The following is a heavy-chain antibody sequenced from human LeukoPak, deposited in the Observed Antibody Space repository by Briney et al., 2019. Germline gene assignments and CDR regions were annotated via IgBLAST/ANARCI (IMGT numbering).Heavy chain of an antibody. J-gene: IGHJ4*02. V-gene: IGHV3-33*01. CDR3: VSNWDNSSNWFNLDY. CDR2: IWYDGSNK. CDR1: GFTFSSYG. Sequence: PGRSLRLSCAASGFTFSSYGMRWVSQAPGKGLEWVAVIWYDGSNKCYADSVKGRFAISRDNSKNTLYLKMNSVRAEDTAVYYCVSNWDNSSNWFNLDYWGQGTLVTVSS. D-gene: IGHD6-13*01.